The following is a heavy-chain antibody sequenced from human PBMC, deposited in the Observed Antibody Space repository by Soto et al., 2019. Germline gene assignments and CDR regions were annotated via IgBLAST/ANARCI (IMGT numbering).Heavy chain of an antibody. CDR1: GGTFSTYA. D-gene: IGHD5-18*01. Sequence: QVQLVQSGAEVKKPESSVKVSCKAPGGTFSTYAISWVRQAPGQGLEWMGGIIPMFGTANYAQRFQDRVTITADXSXNXXYMELRSLRAEDTAVYFCASGIQLWLRRINNGYSGWGQGTLVTVSS. CDR3: ASGIQLWLRRINNGYSG. V-gene: IGHV1-69*12. J-gene: IGHJ4*02. CDR2: IIPMFGTA.